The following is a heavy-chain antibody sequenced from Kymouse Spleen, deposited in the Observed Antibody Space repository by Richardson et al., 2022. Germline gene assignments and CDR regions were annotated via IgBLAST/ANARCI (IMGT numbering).Heavy chain of an antibody. J-gene: IGHJ5*02. CDR3: ARGYYYGSGSYHWFDP. Sequence: QVQLQQWGAGLLKPSETLSLTCAVYGGSFSGYYWSWIRQPPGKGLEWIGEINHSGSTNYNPSLKSRVTISVDTSKNQFSLKLSSVTAADTAVYYCARGYYYGSGSYHWFDPWGQGTLVTVSS. CDR2: INHSGST. D-gene: IGHD3-10*01. V-gene: IGHV4-34*01. CDR1: GGSFSGYY.